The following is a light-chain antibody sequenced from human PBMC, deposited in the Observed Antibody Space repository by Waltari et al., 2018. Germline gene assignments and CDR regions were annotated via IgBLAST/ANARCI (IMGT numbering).Light chain of an antibody. J-gene: IGKJ1*01. CDR2: GAS. V-gene: IGKV3-20*01. Sequence: EIVLTQSPGTLSLSPSDTATLSCRASQSVSSSYLAWYQQKPGQAPRPLIYGASSRATGIPDRFSGSGSGTDFTLTISRLEPEDFAVYYCQQYGSSMWTFGQGTKVEIK. CDR1: QSVSSSY. CDR3: QQYGSSMWT.